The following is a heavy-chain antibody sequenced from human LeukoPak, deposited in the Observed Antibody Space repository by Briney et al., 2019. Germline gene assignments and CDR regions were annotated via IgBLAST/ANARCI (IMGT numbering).Heavy chain of an antibody. CDR3: ARWGESVTGVDY. V-gene: IGHV4-34*01. CDR2: INHSEST. D-gene: IGHD6-19*01. Sequence: SETLSLTCAVYGGSFSGYYWSWIRQPPGKGLEWIGEINHSESTNYNPSLKSRVTVSVDTSKNQFSLKLTSVTAADTAIYYCARWGESVTGVDYWGQGILVTVSS. J-gene: IGHJ4*02. CDR1: GGSFSGYY.